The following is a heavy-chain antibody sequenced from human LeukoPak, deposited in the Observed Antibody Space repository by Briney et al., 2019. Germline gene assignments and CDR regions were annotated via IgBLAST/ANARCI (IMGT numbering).Heavy chain of an antibody. CDR3: ARGYSGYHDAFHI. V-gene: IGHV1-69*13. Sequence: SVKVSCKASGGTFSSYAISWVRQAPGQGLEWMGGIIPIFGTANYAQKFQGRVTITADESTSTAYMELSSLRSEDTAVYYCARGYSGYHDAFHIWGQGTMVTVSS. CDR1: GGTFSSYA. J-gene: IGHJ3*02. D-gene: IGHD1-26*01. CDR2: IIPIFGTA.